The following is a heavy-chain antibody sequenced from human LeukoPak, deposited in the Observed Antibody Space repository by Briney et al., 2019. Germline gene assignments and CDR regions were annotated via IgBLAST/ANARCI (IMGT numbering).Heavy chain of an antibody. CDR1: GFTFSSYA. CDR2: ISGSGGST. D-gene: IGHD6-13*01. Sequence: PGGSLRLSCAASGFTFSSYAMSWVRQAPGKGLEWVSAISGSGGSTYYADSVKGRFTISRDNSKNTLYLQMNSLRAEDTAVYYCAKVVSSSSWYFDYYGMDVWGQGTTVTVSS. V-gene: IGHV3-23*01. CDR3: AKVVSSSSWYFDYYGMDV. J-gene: IGHJ6*02.